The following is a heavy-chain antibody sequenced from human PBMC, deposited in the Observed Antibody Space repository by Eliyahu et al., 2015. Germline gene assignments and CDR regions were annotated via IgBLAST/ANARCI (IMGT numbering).Heavy chain of an antibody. Sequence: QVQLVQSGAEVKKPGSSVKVSCKASGGTFSXXSXXWVRXAPGQGLEWMGRIIPXLGIANYAQKFQGRVTITADKSTSTAYMELSRLRSEDTAVYYCALGYCSSTSWGTRYYYYGMDVWGQGTTVTVSS. CDR1: GGTFSXXS. CDR3: ALGYCSSTSWGTRYYYYGMDV. D-gene: IGHD2-2*01. V-gene: IGHV1-69*04. CDR2: IIPXLGIA. J-gene: IGHJ6*02.